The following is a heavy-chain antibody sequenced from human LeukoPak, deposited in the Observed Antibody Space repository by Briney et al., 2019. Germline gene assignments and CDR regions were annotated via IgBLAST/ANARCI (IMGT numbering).Heavy chain of an antibody. D-gene: IGHD3-16*02. CDR2: INPNSGVT. Sequence: ASVKLSCKASGNTFIGYYVNWVRQAPGQGLEWMGWINPNSGVTNSAQKFQGRVTMTSDTSTITAYMELRSLRSDDTAVYYCAVGGSYRHFDNWGQGTLVTVSS. CDR1: GNTFIGYY. J-gene: IGHJ4*02. V-gene: IGHV1-2*02. CDR3: AVGGSYRHFDN.